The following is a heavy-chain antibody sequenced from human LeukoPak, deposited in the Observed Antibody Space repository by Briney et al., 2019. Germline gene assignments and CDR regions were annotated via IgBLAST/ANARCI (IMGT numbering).Heavy chain of an antibody. CDR2: IFHYGTT. V-gene: IGHV4-4*02. CDR3: AGWGVDYGGNFEYSDY. Sequence: PSETLSLTCSVSGGSIRTTTWWSWVGQPPGKGLEWIGDIFHYGTTNYNPSLKSRVTMSVDTSSNQFSLTLNSVTAADTAVYYCAGWGVDYGGNFEYSDYWGQGTLVTVSS. D-gene: IGHD4-23*01. J-gene: IGHJ4*02. CDR1: GGSIRTTTW.